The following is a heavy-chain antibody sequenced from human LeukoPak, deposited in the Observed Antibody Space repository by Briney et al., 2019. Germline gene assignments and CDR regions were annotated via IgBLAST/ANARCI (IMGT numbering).Heavy chain of an antibody. J-gene: IGHJ4*02. CDR3: AKRTYYYGSGSYYFDY. V-gene: IGHV3-30-3*01. CDR2: ISYDGSNK. CDR1: GFTFSSYA. D-gene: IGHD3-10*01. Sequence: PGGSLRLSCAASGFTFSSYAMHWVRQAPGKGLEWVAVISYDGSNKYYADSVKGRFTISRDNSKNTLYLQMNSLRAEDTAVYYCAKRTYYYGSGSYYFDYWGQGTLVTVSS.